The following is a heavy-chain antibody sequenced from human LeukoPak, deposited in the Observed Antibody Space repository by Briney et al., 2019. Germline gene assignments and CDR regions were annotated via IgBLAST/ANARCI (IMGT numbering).Heavy chain of an antibody. CDR1: GFTFSSYW. Sequence: QPGGSLRLSCAASGFTFSSYWMHWVRQAPGKGLVWVSGINSDGSNTSYADSVKGRFTISRDNAKNTLYLQMNSLRAEDTAVYYCATMIVVDPREDDAFDIWGQGTMVTVSS. CDR3: ATMIVVDPREDDAFDI. D-gene: IGHD3-22*01. CDR2: INSDGSNT. J-gene: IGHJ3*02. V-gene: IGHV3-74*01.